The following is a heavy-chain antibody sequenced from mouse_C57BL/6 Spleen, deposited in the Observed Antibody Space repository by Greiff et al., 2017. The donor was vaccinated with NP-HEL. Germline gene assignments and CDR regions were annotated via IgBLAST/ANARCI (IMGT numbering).Heavy chain of an antibody. CDR1: GYTFTDYY. Sequence: QVQLKESGPELVKPGASVKISCKASGYTFTDYYINWVKQRPGQGLEWIGWIFPGSGSTYYNEKFKGKATLTVDKSSSTAYMLLSSLSSEDSAVYFCARVKKTAQATFDYWGQGTTLTVSS. CDR3: ARVKKTAQATFDY. V-gene: IGHV1-75*01. J-gene: IGHJ2*01. CDR2: IFPGSGST. D-gene: IGHD3-2*02.